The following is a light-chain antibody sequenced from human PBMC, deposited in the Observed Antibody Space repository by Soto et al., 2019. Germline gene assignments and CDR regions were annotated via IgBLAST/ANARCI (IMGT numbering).Light chain of an antibody. CDR1: QSVSSNY. J-gene: IGKJ1*01. V-gene: IGKV3-20*01. CDR3: QQYGSSPRT. Sequence: EIVLTQSPGTLSLSPGDRATLSCRASQSVSSNYVAWYQQKSGQAPRLLVYGASIRATGIPDSFSGSGSGTDFTLAIRRLEPEDFAVYYCQQYGSSPRTFGLGTKVEIK. CDR2: GAS.